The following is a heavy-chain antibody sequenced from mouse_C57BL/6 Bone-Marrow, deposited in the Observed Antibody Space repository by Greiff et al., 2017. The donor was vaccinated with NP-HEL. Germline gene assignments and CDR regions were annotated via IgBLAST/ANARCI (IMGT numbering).Heavy chain of an antibody. V-gene: IGHV5-6*01. CDR1: GFTFSSYG. D-gene: IGHD2-5*01. J-gene: IGHJ3*01. CDR3: ARRNYYSNAFAY. Sequence: EVKLVESGGDLVKPGGSLKLSCAASGFTFSSYGMSWVRQTPDKRLEWVATISSGGSYTYYPDSVKGRFTISRDNAKNTLYLQMSSLKSEDTAMYYCARRNYYSNAFAYWGQGTLVTVSA. CDR2: ISSGGSYT.